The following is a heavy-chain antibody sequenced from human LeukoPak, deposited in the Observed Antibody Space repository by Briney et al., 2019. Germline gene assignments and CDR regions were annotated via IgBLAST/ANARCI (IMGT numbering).Heavy chain of an antibody. Sequence: GASVKVSCKASGSYNMHWVRQAPGQGLEWMGMINPSGGSTSYAQNFQGTVTMTRDTSTTTVYMELSSLRSEDTAVYFCASDLLGSGWGHYFDNWGQGTQVTVSS. J-gene: IGHJ4*02. CDR3: ASDLLGSGWGHYFDN. V-gene: IGHV1-46*01. D-gene: IGHD6-19*01. CDR1: GSYN. CDR2: INPSGGST.